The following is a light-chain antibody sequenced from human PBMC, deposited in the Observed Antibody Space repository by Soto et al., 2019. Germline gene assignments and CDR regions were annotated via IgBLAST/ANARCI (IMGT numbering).Light chain of an antibody. CDR1: RTIGTN. V-gene: IGKV3-15*01. CDR3: QQYADWPLT. CDR2: KTS. Sequence: IVMTQSPATVSVSPGESASLSCRASRTIGTNLGWYQQKPGQAPRLLISKTSTRATGVPARFSGSGSGTEFTLTITSLQSEEIAVYYCQQYADWPLTFGGGTKVDIK. J-gene: IGKJ4*01.